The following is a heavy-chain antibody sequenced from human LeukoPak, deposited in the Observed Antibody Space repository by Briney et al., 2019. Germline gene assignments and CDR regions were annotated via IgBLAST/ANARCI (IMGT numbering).Heavy chain of an antibody. CDR3: AKDRNSGYDSPFDY. V-gene: IGHV3-9*01. CDR1: GFTFDDYA. D-gene: IGHD5-12*01. CDR2: ISWNSGSI. J-gene: IGHJ4*02. Sequence: GRSLRLSCAASGFTFDDYAMHWVRQAPGKGLEWVSGISWNSGSIGYADSVKGRFTISRDNDKNSLYLQMNSLRAEDTALYYCAKDRNSGYDSPFDYWGQGTLVTVSS.